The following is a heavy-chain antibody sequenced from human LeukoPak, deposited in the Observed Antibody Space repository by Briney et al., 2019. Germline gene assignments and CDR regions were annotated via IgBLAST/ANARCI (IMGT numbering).Heavy chain of an antibody. Sequence: GGSLRLSCAASGFTFSSYAMHWVRQAPGKGLEWVAVISYDGSNKYYADSVKGRFTISRDNSKNTLYLQMNSLRAEDTAVYYCARPRIYDFWSGSYDYWGQGTLVTASS. CDR3: ARPRIYDFWSGSYDY. D-gene: IGHD3-3*01. CDR2: ISYDGSNK. V-gene: IGHV3-30-3*01. J-gene: IGHJ4*02. CDR1: GFTFSSYA.